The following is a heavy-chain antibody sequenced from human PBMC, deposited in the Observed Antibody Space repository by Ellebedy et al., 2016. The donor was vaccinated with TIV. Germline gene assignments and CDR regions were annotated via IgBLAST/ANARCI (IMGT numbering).Heavy chain of an antibody. V-gene: IGHV1-3*01. CDR1: GYAFTHYG. Sequence: AASVKVSCKASGYAFTHYGLHWLRQAPGQGLEWMAWINGGDGYPKYSWKFQGRVSFTRDTSATTAYMELSSLPSEDTAVYYCARSGDAWGIDFWGQGTLVTVSS. CDR3: ARSGDAWGIDF. D-gene: IGHD3-16*01. J-gene: IGHJ4*02. CDR2: INGGDGYP.